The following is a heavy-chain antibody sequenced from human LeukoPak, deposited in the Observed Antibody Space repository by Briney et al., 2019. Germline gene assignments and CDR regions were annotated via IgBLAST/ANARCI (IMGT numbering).Heavy chain of an antibody. Sequence: QPGGSLKLSCAASGFTFSGSAMHWLRQASGKGLEWVGRIRSKANSYATAYAASVKGRFTISRDDSKNTAYLQMNSLKTEDTAVYYCTRPYYYDSSGRYYFDYWGQGTLVTVSS. V-gene: IGHV3-73*01. CDR3: TRPYYYDSSGRYYFDY. D-gene: IGHD3-22*01. J-gene: IGHJ4*02. CDR1: GFTFSGSA. CDR2: IRSKANSYAT.